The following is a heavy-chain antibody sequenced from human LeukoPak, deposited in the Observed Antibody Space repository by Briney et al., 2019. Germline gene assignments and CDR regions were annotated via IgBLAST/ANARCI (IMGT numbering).Heavy chain of an antibody. V-gene: IGHV6-1*01. D-gene: IGHD6-13*01. CDR1: GDSVSSNIAA. CDR3: ARDVSAGAVY. CDR2: TYYRSKWTF. J-gene: IGHJ4*01. Sequence: SQTLSLTCAISGDSVSSNIAAWNWFRQSPSRGLEWLGRTYYRSKWTFEYAVSVRGRISFNPDTSKNQVSLHLTSVTPEDTALYCCARDVSAGAVYWGQGTLVTVSS.